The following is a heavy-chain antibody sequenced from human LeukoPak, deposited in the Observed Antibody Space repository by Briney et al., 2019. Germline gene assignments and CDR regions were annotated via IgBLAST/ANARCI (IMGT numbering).Heavy chain of an antibody. V-gene: IGHV4-39*01. CDR1: GGSITSSDYH. Sequence: SETLSLTCTVSGGSITSSDYHWGWIRQPPGKGLEWIGSMYHSGSTYHNPSLKSRVTISVDTSKNQFSLKLNSVTAPDTAVYYCARHVGQQLFYYYYGLDVWGQGTTVSVSS. CDR3: ARHVGQQLFYYYYGLDV. J-gene: IGHJ6*02. D-gene: IGHD6-13*01. CDR2: MYHSGST.